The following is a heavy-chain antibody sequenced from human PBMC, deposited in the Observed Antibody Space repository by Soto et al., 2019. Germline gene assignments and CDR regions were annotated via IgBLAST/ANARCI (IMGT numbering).Heavy chain of an antibody. CDR1: GCSFSLYW. CDR2: INGDGSDT. D-gene: IGHD1-26*01. CDR3: ARDYGEVGDKAVYDI. J-gene: IGHJ3*02. V-gene: IGHV3-74*01. Sequence: PVGSLRLSCAASGCSFSLYWMHWARQSPGKGLVWVSRINGDGSDTSYGDSVEGRFTTSRDNAKNTLYLHMNSLGAEDTAVYYCARDYGEVGDKAVYDIWGQGTMVTVSS.